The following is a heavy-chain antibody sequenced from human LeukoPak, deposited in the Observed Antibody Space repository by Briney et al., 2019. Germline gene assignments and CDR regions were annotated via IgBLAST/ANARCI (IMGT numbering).Heavy chain of an antibody. D-gene: IGHD6-13*01. CDR3: AKVGTAAATNRYYYYYGMDV. Sequence: PGGSLRLSCAASGFTFSSYAMSWVRQAPGQGLEWVSAVSGCGGSTSYADSVKGRFTISRDNSKNTLYLQMNSLRAEDTAVYYCAKVGTAAATNRYYYYYGMDVWGQGTTVTVSS. J-gene: IGHJ6*02. CDR2: VSGCGGST. V-gene: IGHV3-23*01. CDR1: GFTFSSYA.